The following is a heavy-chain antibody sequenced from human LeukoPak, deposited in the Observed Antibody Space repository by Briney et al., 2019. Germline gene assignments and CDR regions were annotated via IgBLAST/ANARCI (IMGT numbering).Heavy chain of an antibody. CDR3: ARTYYYGSGSFYY. CDR1: GYTFTGYY. CDR2: INPNSGGT. J-gene: IGHJ4*02. D-gene: IGHD3-10*01. V-gene: IGHV1-2*06. Sequence: ASVNVSCKASGYTFTGYYMHWVRQAPGQGLEWMGRINPNSGGTNYAQKFQGRVTMTRDTSISTAYMELSRLRSDDTAVYYCARTYYYGSGSFYYWGQGTLVTVSS.